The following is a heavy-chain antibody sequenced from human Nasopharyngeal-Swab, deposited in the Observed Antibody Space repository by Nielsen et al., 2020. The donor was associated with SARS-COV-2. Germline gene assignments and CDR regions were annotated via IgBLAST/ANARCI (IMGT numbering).Heavy chain of an antibody. D-gene: IGHD6-13*01. CDR2: IKQDGSEK. CDR3: ARDSFSRVGAAGSSHYYYYGMDV. Sequence: GESLKISCAASGFTFSSYWMSWVRQAPGKGLEWVANIKQDGSEKYYVDSVKGRFTIPRDNAKNSLYLQMNSLRAEDTAVYYCARDSFSRVGAAGSSHYYYYGMDVWGQGTTVTVSS. J-gene: IGHJ6*02. V-gene: IGHV3-7*01. CDR1: GFTFSSYW.